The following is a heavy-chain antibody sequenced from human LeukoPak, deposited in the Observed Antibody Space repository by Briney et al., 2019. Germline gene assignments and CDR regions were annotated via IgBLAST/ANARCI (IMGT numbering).Heavy chain of an antibody. Sequence: LRLSCAASGFTFSNYWMTWIRQPPGKGLEWIGEINHSGSTNYNPSLKSRVTISVDTSKNQFSLKLSSVTAADTAVYYCRVDYYDSSGYTPGWYFDLWGRGTLVTVSS. V-gene: IGHV4-34*08. D-gene: IGHD3-22*01. CDR3: RVDYYDSSGYTPGWYFDL. J-gene: IGHJ2*01. CDR1: GFTFSNYW. CDR2: INHSGST.